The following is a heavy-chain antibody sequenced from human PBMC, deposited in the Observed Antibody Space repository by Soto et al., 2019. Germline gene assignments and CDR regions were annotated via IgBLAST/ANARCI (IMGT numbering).Heavy chain of an antibody. CDR1: GGSISSYY. D-gene: IGHD3-3*01. CDR2: IYYSGST. Sequence: PSETLSLTCTVSGGSISSYYWSWIRQPPGKGLEWIGYIYYSGSTNYNPSLKSRVTISVDTSKNQFSLKLSSVTAADTAVYYCARGAPESYDFPSDWFDPWSQGTLVTVSS. V-gene: IGHV4-59*01. J-gene: IGHJ5*02. CDR3: ARGAPESYDFPSDWFDP.